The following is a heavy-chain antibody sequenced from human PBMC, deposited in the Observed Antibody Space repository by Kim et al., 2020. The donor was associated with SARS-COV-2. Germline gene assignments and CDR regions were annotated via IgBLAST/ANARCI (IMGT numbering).Heavy chain of an antibody. CDR1: GDSISSRSSS. CDR2: RHYSGTP. CDR3: ARQPIVMDAYYYFDY. D-gene: IGHD2-21*01. J-gene: IGHJ4*01. Sequence: SETLSLTCTVSGDSISSRSSSWGWIRQPPGKGLEWIVSRHYSGTPHYNPSLQSRLTISVDTSKNHFSLKLTSVTAADTAVYYCARQPIVMDAYYYFDYWG. V-gene: IGHV4-39*01.